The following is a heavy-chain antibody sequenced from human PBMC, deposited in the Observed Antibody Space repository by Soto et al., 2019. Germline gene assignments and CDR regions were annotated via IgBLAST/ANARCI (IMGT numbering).Heavy chain of an antibody. CDR2: MNPNSANT. CDR3: AGLWCKYSYSYTVV. D-gene: IGHD2-8*02. J-gene: IGHJ6*03. CDR1: GHTFTSYD. Sequence: QVQLVQSGAEVKKPGASVKVSCKASGHTFTSYDINWVRQATGQGLEWMGWMNPNSANTGYVQRFQGRVTMTTNTVISTAYMALFSLSSDSTAVDDCAGLWCKYSYSYTVVCFREPTVT. V-gene: IGHV1-8*01.